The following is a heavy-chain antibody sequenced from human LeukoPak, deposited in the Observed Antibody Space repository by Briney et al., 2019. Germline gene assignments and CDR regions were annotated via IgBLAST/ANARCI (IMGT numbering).Heavy chain of an antibody. D-gene: IGHD4-17*01. CDR2: IRGGGGSA. V-gene: IGHV3-23*01. Sequence: PWGSLRLSCTASGFTFSTYAMMWVRQAPGQGPEWVSAIRGGGGSAFYADSVKGRFTISRDNSKYTLFLQMNSLRAEDTAVYYCARDPNGDYIGAFDMWGPGTMVTVSS. J-gene: IGHJ3*02. CDR3: ARDPNGDYIGAFDM. CDR1: GFTFSTYA.